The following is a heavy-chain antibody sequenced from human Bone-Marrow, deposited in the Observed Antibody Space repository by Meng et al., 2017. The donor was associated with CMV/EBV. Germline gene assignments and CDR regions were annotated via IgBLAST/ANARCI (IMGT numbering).Heavy chain of an antibody. J-gene: IGHJ6*02. CDR2: ISSSGGST. V-gene: IGHV3-23*01. CDR3: AKREPEVPAAMSMDV. CDR1: GFTFSTYA. D-gene: IGHD2-2*01. Sequence: GESLKISCAASGFTFSTYAMTWVRQAPGKGLDWVSGISSSGGSTYYADSVKGRFTISRDNSKNTLYLQMNSLRAEDTAVYYCAKREPEVPAAMSMDVWAQGTTVTFPS.